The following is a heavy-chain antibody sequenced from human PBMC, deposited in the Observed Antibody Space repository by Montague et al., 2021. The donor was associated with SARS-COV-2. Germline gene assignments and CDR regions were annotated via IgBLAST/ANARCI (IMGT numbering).Heavy chain of an antibody. CDR2: IYTSGST. Sequence: TLSLTCTVSGASISSASYYWTWIRQPPGKGLEWIGRIYTSGSTNYNPSLKSRLTISVDTSKNQVSLKLSSVAAADTAVYYCARESLHLTGYYNDYFDYWGQGALVTVSS. CDR1: GASISSASYY. CDR3: ARESLHLTGYYNDYFDY. D-gene: IGHD3-9*01. J-gene: IGHJ4*02. V-gene: IGHV4-61*02.